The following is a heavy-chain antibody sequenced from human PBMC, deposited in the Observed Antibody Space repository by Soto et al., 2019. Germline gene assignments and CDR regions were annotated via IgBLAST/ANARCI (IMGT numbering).Heavy chain of an antibody. CDR1: GFTFSSYW. CDR2: IKQDGSEK. J-gene: IGHJ4*02. V-gene: IGHV3-7*01. CDR3: ASGPQGDFWSGYDY. Sequence: GGSLRLSCAASGFTFSSYWMSWVRQAPGKGLEWVANIKQDGSEKYYVDSVKGRFTISRDNAKNSLYLQMNSLRAGGPGVYFCASGPQGDFWSGYDYWGQGTLVTVSS. D-gene: IGHD3-3*01.